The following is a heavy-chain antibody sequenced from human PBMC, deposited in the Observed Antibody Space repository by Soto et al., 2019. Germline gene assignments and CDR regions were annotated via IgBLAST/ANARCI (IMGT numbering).Heavy chain of an antibody. V-gene: IGHV3-74*01. CDR2: INNDGSDT. J-gene: IGHJ4*02. D-gene: IGHD3-3*01. CDR1: GFTFRYYW. Sequence: EVHLVESGGGLVQPGGSLRLSCAASGFTFRYYWLHWVRQVPGRGPVWVSGINNDGSDTFYADFVEGRFTISRDNAKNPVYLQMDSLRAEDTVVDYCGSLFKFCGQGTLATVPS. CDR3: GSLFKF.